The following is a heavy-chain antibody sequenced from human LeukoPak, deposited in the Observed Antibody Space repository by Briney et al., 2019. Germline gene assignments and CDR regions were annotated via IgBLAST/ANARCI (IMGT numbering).Heavy chain of an antibody. V-gene: IGHV2-5*02. CDR1: GFSLSTSGVG. CDR3: AHYSYYYDSSGYSHYYYYYMDV. J-gene: IGHJ6*03. D-gene: IGHD3-22*01. CDR2: IYWDDDK. Sequence: SGPTLVNPTQTLTLTCTFSGFSLSTSGVGVGWIRQPPGKALEWLALIYWDDDKRYSPSLKSRLTITKDTSKNQVVLTMTNMDPVDTATYYCAHYSYYYDSSGYSHYYYYYMDVWGKGTTVTVSS.